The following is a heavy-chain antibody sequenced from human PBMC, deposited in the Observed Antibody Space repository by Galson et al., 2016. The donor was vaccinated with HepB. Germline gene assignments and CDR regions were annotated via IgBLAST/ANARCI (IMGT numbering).Heavy chain of an antibody. CDR1: GFNFSSYG. D-gene: IGHD5-24*01. CDR3: AKDVNKNGYNYPRHY. Sequence: SLRLSCAASGFNFSSYGMHWVRQAPGKGLEWVAVISYDGSNKHYAGSVKGRFTISRDNSKNTLSLQRNSLRAEDTAVYYCAKDVNKNGYNYPRHYWGQGTLVTVSS. J-gene: IGHJ4*02. V-gene: IGHV3-30*18. CDR2: ISYDGSNK.